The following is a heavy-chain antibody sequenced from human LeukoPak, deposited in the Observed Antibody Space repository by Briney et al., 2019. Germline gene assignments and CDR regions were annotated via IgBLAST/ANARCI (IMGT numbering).Heavy chain of an antibody. CDR3: AKEAASPPEDWFDP. D-gene: IGHD6-25*01. CDR2: IRYDGSNK. Sequence: QPGGSLRLSCAASGFTFSSYGIHWVRQAPGKGLEWVAFIRYDGSNKYYADSVKGRFTISRDNSKNTLYLQMNSLRAEDTAVYYCAKEAASPPEDWFDPWGQGTLVTVSS. V-gene: IGHV3-30*02. CDR1: GFTFSSYG. J-gene: IGHJ5*02.